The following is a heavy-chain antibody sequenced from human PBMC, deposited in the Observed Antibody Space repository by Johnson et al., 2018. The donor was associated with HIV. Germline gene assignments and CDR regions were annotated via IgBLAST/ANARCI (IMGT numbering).Heavy chain of an antibody. CDR1: GFTVSSYG. CDR2: ISDDGSNK. Sequence: QVQLVESGGGLIQPGGSLRLSCAASGFTVSSYGMHWVRQAPGKGLEWVAVISDDGSNKYYADSVKGRFTISRDNSKNTLYLQMNSLRAEDTAVYYCAKWWFRELLPNAFDLWGQGTMVTVSS. D-gene: IGHD3-10*01. CDR3: AKWWFRELLPNAFDL. V-gene: IGHV3-30*18. J-gene: IGHJ3*01.